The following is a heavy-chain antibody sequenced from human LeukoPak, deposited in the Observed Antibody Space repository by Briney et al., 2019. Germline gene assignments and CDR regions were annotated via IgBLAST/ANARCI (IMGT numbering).Heavy chain of an antibody. CDR2: INHSGST. D-gene: IGHD1-26*01. CDR3: ARDSGSYYAN. V-gene: IGHV4-34*01. Sequence: SETLSLTCAVYGGSFSGYYWSWIRQPPGKGLEWIGEINHSGSTNYNPSLKSRVTISVDTSKNQFSLKLSSVTAADTAVYYCARDSGSYYANWGQGTLVTVSS. J-gene: IGHJ4*02. CDR1: GGSFSGYY.